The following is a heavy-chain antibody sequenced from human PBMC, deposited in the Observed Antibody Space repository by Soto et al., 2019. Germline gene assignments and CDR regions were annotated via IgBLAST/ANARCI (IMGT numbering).Heavy chain of an antibody. V-gene: IGHV4-59*01. D-gene: IGHD6-13*01. Sequence: SETLSLTCTVSGGSINSYFWSWIRQPSGKGLEWIGYIYYSGSTNYNPSLKSRVTISVDTSKNQFSLKLSSVTAADTAVYYCARTQVRYSSSSYYFDYWGQGTLVT. CDR3: ARTQVRYSSSSYYFDY. J-gene: IGHJ4*02. CDR1: GGSINSYF. CDR2: IYYSGST.